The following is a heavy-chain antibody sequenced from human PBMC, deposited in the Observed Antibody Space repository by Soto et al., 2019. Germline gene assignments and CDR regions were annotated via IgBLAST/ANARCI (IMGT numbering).Heavy chain of an antibody. Sequence: GGSLRLSCAASGFTFSSYEMNWVRQAPGKGLEWVSYISSSGSTIYYADSVKGRFTISRDNAKNSLYLQMNSLRAEDTAVYYCARDLAGARNWYFDLWGRGTLVTVSS. V-gene: IGHV3-48*03. J-gene: IGHJ2*01. D-gene: IGHD6-19*01. CDR2: ISSSGSTI. CDR1: GFTFSSYE. CDR3: ARDLAGARNWYFDL.